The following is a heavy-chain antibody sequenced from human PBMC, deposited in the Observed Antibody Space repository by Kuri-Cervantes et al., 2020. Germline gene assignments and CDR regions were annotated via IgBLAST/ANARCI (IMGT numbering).Heavy chain of an antibody. CDR1: GGSISSSSYY. CDR3: ARGTATIFDYYYYYMDV. Sequence: SETLSLTCAVSGGSISSSSYYWGWIRQPPGKGLEWIGSIYYSGSTYYNPSLKSRVTISVDTSKNQFSLKLSSVTAADTAVYYCARGTATIFDYYYYYMDVWGKGTTVTVSS. V-gene: IGHV4-39*07. J-gene: IGHJ6*03. D-gene: IGHD5-24*01. CDR2: IYYSGST.